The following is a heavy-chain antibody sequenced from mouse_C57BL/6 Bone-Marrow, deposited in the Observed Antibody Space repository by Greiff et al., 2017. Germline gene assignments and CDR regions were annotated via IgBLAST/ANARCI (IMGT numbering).Heavy chain of an antibody. CDR1: YFAFMASA. J-gene: IGHJ4*01. CDR3: ARSYSYYPYAMDY. V-gene: IGHV1-49*01. Sequence: LKQSGAELVRPGSSVKLSCKASYFAFMASAMHWVKQRPGHGLEWIGSFTMYSDATEYSENFKGKDTLTANTSSSTAYMELSSLTSEDSAVYYCARSYSYYPYAMDYWGQGTSVTVSS. CDR2: FTMYSDAT. D-gene: IGHD2-12*01.